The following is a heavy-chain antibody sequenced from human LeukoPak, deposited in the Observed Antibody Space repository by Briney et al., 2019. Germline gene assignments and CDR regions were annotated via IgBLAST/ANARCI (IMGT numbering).Heavy chain of an antibody. V-gene: IGHV3-23*01. D-gene: IGHD6-19*01. CDR3: GKTTTGYSSGRYPGWPVDY. Sequence: GGSLRLSCAASGFTFGSYAMYWVRQAPGKGLEWVSGIFGSGGSPHYADSVKGRFTISRDNSKNTVYLQMNSLRVEDTAVYYCGKTTTGYSSGRYPGWPVDYWGQGTLVTVSS. J-gene: IGHJ4*02. CDR2: IFGSGGSP. CDR1: GFTFGSYA.